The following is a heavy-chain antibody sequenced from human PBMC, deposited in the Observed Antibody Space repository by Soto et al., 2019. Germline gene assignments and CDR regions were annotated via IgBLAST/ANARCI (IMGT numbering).Heavy chain of an antibody. J-gene: IGHJ6*02. Sequence: EVQLVESGGGFIQPGGSLRLSCAASGLPISNAWMNWVRQAPGKGLEWVGRIKTKSEGGPIDYAAAVKGRFTVSRDDSKNTLYLQMNSLKTDDTAVYYCTTGSVEGVWGQGTTVTVSS. CDR1: GLPISNAW. CDR3: TTGSVEGV. CDR2: IKTKSEGGPI. V-gene: IGHV3-15*07.